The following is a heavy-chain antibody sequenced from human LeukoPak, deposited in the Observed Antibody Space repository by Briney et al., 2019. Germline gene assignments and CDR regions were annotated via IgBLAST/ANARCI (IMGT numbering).Heavy chain of an antibody. J-gene: IGHJ5*02. CDR1: GVSISSGDYY. CDR3: ARDRGGFEDNWFDP. D-gene: IGHD3-16*01. V-gene: IGHV4-30-4*01. CDR2: IYYSGNT. Sequence: PSQTLSLTCTVSGVSISSGDYYWGWIRQPPGKGLEWIGYIYYSGNTYYNPSLKSRLTISVDTSKNQFSLKLSSVTAADTAVYYCARDRGGFEDNWFDPWGQGTLVTVSS.